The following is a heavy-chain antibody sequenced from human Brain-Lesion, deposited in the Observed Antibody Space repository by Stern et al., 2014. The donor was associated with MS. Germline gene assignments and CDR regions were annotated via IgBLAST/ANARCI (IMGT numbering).Heavy chain of an antibody. J-gene: IGHJ4*02. CDR1: GYRFTSNW. CDR3: ARRGDSSSSGFDY. V-gene: IGHV5-51*01. Sequence: MQLVQSGAEVKKPGESLKISCKGSGYRFTSNWIGWVRQMPGKGLEWMGIIWPVGSDTGYSPSFQGQVTISADKSISTAYLQWSSLQASDTAMYYCARRGDSSSSGFDYWGQGTLVIVSS. CDR2: IWPVGSDT. D-gene: IGHD6-6*01.